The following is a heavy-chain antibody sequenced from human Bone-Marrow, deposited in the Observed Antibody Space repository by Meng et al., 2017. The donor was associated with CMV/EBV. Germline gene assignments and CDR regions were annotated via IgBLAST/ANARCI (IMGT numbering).Heavy chain of an antibody. D-gene: IGHD3-3*01. J-gene: IGHJ1*01. Sequence: GESLKISCAASGFTFSSYWMSWVRQAPGKGREWVSAISGSGGSTYYADSVKGRFTISRDNSMNTLYLQMNSLRAEDTAVYYCAKDGATLLEWLPDWGQGTLVTVSS. CDR3: AKDGATLLEWLPD. CDR2: ISGSGGST. V-gene: IGHV3-23*01. CDR1: GFTFSSYW.